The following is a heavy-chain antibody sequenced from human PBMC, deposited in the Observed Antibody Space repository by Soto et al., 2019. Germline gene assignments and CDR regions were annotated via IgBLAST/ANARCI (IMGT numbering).Heavy chain of an antibody. D-gene: IGHD2-8*01. J-gene: IGHJ6*02. CDR2: INPSGGST. CDR1: GYTFTSYY. Sequence: GASVKVSCKASGYTFTSYYMHWVRQAPGQGLEWMGIINPSGGSTSYAQKFQGRVTMTRDTSTSTVYMELSSLRSEDTAVYYCARDQDVLMVYAPQGGYYGMDVWGQGTTVTVSS. CDR3: ARDQDVLMVYAPQGGYYGMDV. V-gene: IGHV1-46*01.